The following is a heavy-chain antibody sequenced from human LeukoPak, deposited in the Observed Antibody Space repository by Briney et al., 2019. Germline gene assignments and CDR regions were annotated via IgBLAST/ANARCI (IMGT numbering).Heavy chain of an antibody. V-gene: IGHV4-59*01. Sequence: SETLSLTCTVSGGSISSYYWSWIRQPPGKGLEWIGYIYYSGSTNYNPSLKSRVTISVDMSKNQFSLKLSSVTAADTAVYYCLGSRNVKGSDYWGQGTLVTVSS. D-gene: IGHD3-10*01. CDR1: GGSISSYY. CDR3: LGSRNVKGSDY. CDR2: IYYSGST. J-gene: IGHJ4*02.